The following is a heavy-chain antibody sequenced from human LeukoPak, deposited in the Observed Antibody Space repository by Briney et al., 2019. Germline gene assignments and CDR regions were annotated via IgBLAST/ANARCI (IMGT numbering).Heavy chain of an antibody. CDR1: GFIFSSYY. D-gene: IGHD2-15*01. CDR3: AREKYCSGGSCWALDY. Sequence: GGSLSLSCAASGFIFSSYYMHWVRHAPREGLVWVAVILYDGSKKYYIDSVKGRFTISRDNSKNTLYLQMNSLRAEDTAVYYCAREKYCSGGSCWALDYWVQGTLVTVSS. J-gene: IGHJ4*02. CDR2: ILYDGSKK. V-gene: IGHV3-30-3*01.